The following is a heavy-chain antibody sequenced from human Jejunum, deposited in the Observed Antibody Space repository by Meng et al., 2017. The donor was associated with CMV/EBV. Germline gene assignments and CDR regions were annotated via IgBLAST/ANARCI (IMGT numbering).Heavy chain of an antibody. Sequence: GNRQAAGPGLVKPSEPLSLPCSVSGGSIKTYSWTWIRQPAGKGLEWIGRISSSGSTNYNPSLNSRVTMSVDTSKNHFSLRLSSVTAADTAVYYCARDLPGVGVDYWGQGTLVTVSS. CDR1: GGSIKTYS. CDR3: ARDLPGVGVDY. V-gene: IGHV4-4*07. J-gene: IGHJ4*02. CDR2: ISSSGST. D-gene: IGHD2-2*01.